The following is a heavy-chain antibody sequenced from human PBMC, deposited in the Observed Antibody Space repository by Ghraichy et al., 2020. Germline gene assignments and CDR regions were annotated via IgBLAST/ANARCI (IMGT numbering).Heavy chain of an antibody. V-gene: IGHV4-34*01. CDR3: TRAPRHVTVFEVVVSYGSFDS. CDR1: GGGSFMGYY. CDR2: TSHSGIT. Sequence: SETLSLTCAVYGGGSFMGYYWSWIRQSPEKGLEWIGETSHSGITKFNPSISSRVTISVDTSKNQFSLNLRSVTAADTAVYYCTRAPRHVTVFEVVVSYGSFDSWGQGTPVTVSS. D-gene: IGHD6-13*01. J-gene: IGHJ5*01.